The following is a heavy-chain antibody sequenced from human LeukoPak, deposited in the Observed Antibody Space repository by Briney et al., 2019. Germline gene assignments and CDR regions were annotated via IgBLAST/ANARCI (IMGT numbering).Heavy chain of an antibody. D-gene: IGHD3-16*01. Sequence: GGSLRLSCAASGFTFSSYAMSWVRQAPGKGLEWVSAISGSGGSTYYADSVKGRFTISRDNSKNTLYLQMHSLRADDTAVYYCAKDLDRYVFNWFDPWGQGTLVTVSS. J-gene: IGHJ5*02. CDR1: GFTFSSYA. CDR3: AKDLDRYVFNWFDP. CDR2: ISGSGGST. V-gene: IGHV3-23*01.